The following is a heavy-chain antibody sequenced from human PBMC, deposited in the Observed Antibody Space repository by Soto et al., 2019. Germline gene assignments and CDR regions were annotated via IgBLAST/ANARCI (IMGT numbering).Heavy chain of an antibody. CDR3: ARYSNRHQWLDS. CDR2: VSYAGVT. V-gene: IGHV4-59*08. Sequence: SETLSLTCSVSRGAMNNFYSTSILQPPGKGLEWIAHVSYAGVTKYNPSLQRRSTISVDTSKSHCSLNLNSVSAADTAIYYCARYSNRHQWLDSWGQGTLVTVAS. CDR1: RGAMNNFY. D-gene: IGHD6-13*01. J-gene: IGHJ4*02.